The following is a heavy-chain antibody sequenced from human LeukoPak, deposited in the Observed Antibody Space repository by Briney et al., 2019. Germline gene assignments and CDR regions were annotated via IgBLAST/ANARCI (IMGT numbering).Heavy chain of an antibody. CDR2: MNPNSGNT. CDR3: AGVGWYNWFDP. Sequence: ASVKVSCKASGYTFTSYDINWVRQATGQGLEWMGWMNPNSGNTGYAQKFQGRVTITRNTSISTAYMELSSLRSEDTAVYYCAGVGWYNWFDPWGQGTLVTVSS. D-gene: IGHD6-19*01. J-gene: IGHJ5*02. V-gene: IGHV1-8*03. CDR1: GYTFTSYD.